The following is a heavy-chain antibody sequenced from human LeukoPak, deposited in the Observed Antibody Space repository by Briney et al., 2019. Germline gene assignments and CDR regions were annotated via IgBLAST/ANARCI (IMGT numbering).Heavy chain of an antibody. CDR2: IRSKAYGGTT. V-gene: IGHV3-49*04. CDR1: GFTFGDCA. D-gene: IGHD2-15*01. J-gene: IGHJ4*02. Sequence: GGSLRLSCTASGFTFGDCAMSWVRQAPGKGLEWVGFIRSKAYGGTTEYAASVKGRFTISRDDSKSIAYLQMNSLKTEDTAVYYCSLSWGYYFDYWGQGTLVTVPS. CDR3: SLSWGYYFDY.